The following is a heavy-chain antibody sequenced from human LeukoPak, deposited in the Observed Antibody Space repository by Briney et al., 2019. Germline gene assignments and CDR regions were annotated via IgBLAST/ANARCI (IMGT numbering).Heavy chain of an antibody. V-gene: IGHV4-30-2*01. J-gene: IGHJ4*02. CDR2: IYHSGST. CDR3: ARGMGIAAAGLFDY. D-gene: IGHD6-13*01. Sequence: SSQTLSLTCTVSGGSISSGGYYWSWIRQPPGKGLEWIGYIYHSGSTYYNPSLKSRVTISVDRSKNQFSLKLSSVTAADTAVYYCARGMGIAAAGLFDYWGQGTLVTVSS. CDR1: GGSISSGGYY.